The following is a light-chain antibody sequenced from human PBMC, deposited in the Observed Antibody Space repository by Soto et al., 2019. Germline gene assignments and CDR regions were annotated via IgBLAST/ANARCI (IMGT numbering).Light chain of an antibody. Sequence: QSALTQPPSASGSPGQSVTISCTGASSDVGGYDFVSWYQQHPGKAPKLMIYDVTKRPSGVPDRFSGSKSGNTASLTVSGLQADDEADYYCSSYADSSLPVAFGGGTQLTVL. CDR3: SSYADSSLPVA. CDR1: SSDVGGYDF. CDR2: DVT. J-gene: IGLJ2*01. V-gene: IGLV2-8*01.